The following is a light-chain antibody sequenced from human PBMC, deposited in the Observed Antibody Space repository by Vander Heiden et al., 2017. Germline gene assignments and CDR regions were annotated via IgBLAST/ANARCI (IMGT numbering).Light chain of an antibody. Sequence: DIQLTQSPSFLSASVGVRVTITCRASQGISSYLAWYQQKPGKAPKLLTYAASTLQSGVPSRFSGSGSGTEFTLTISSLKPEDIATYYCQQFKSYSLHFGQGTKLEIK. CDR1: QGISSY. CDR3: QQFKSYSLH. CDR2: AAS. V-gene: IGKV1-9*01. J-gene: IGKJ2*01.